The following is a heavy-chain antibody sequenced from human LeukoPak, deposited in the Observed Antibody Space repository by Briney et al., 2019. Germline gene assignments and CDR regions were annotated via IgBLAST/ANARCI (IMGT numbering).Heavy chain of an antibody. CDR3: ARAYYETYELL. CDR1: GYSFTAFY. Sequence: ASVKVSCKTSGYSFTAFYIHWVRQAPGQGPEWMGWVNPNSGGTDYAQKFQGRVSLTRDTSISTAYMELSRLTTDDTAVYYCARAYYETYELLWDQGTMVIVSS. CDR2: VNPNSGGT. D-gene: IGHD1-26*01. J-gene: IGHJ3*01. V-gene: IGHV1-2*02.